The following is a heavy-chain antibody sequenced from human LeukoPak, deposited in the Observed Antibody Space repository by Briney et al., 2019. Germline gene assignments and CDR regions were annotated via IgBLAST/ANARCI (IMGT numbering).Heavy chain of an antibody. V-gene: IGHV4-4*07. CDR1: GGSMSSYY. CDR3: ARDIIGSFNYFDP. J-gene: IGHJ5*02. Sequence: SETLSLTCTVSGGSMSSYYWSWIWQPAGKGLEWIGRIYSSGSTNCNPSLKSRVTMSVDTSKNQFSLKLSSVTAADTAVYYCARDIIGSFNYFDPWGQGTLVTVSS. CDR2: IYSSGST.